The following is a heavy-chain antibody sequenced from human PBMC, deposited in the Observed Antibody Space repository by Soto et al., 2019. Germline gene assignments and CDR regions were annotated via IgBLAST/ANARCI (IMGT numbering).Heavy chain of an antibody. CDR2: IYSSGST. CDR3: ARDLGGWYWFDP. CDR1: GGSITSYY. J-gene: IGHJ5*02. V-gene: IGHV4-59*01. D-gene: IGHD6-19*01. Sequence: QVQLQESGPRLVKPSETLSLTCTVSGGSITSYYWNWIRQPPGKGLQWIGYIYSSGSTMYNPSLKRRVTMSVDTSKNQFSLKLNSVTAADTAVYYCARDLGGWYWFDPWGQGTLVTVSS.